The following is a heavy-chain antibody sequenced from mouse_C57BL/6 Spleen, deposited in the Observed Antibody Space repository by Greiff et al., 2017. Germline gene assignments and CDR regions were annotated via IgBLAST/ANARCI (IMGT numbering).Heavy chain of an antibody. CDR2: INPSSGYT. CDR3: ARDDYGRSAYFDY. CDR1: GYTFTSYW. Sequence: QVQLQQSGAELAKPGASVKLSCKASGYTFTSYWMHWVKQRPGQGLEWIGYINPSSGYTKYNQKFKDKATLTADKSSSTAYMQLSRLTYEDSAVYYCARDDYGRSAYFDYWGQGTTLTVSS. D-gene: IGHD1-1*01. V-gene: IGHV1-7*01. J-gene: IGHJ2*01.